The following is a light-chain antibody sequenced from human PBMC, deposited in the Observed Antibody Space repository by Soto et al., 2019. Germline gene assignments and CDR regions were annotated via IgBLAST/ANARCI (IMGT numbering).Light chain of an antibody. V-gene: IGLV1-51*02. Sequence: QSVLTQPPSVSAAPGQKVSISCSGSSANIGNNFVSWYQQLPGTAPKLLIFENNKRPSEIPDRFSGSKSGTSATLGITGLQTGDEDDDYCGTWDTSMSAGVFGGGTKLTVL. CDR1: SANIGNNF. J-gene: IGLJ2*01. CDR2: ENN. CDR3: GTWDTSMSAGV.